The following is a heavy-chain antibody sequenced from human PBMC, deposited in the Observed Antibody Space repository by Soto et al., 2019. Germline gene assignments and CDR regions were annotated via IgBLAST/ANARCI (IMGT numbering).Heavy chain of an antibody. D-gene: IGHD3-3*01. J-gene: IGHJ4*02. CDR2: ISASGGGS. Sequence: GGSLRLSCEASGFTFGSHAMNWVRQAPGLGLQWVSSISASGGGSYSADSVMGRFIISRDNSKNTVYLQMNSLRVEDTAVYYCVKAAAPHTTFGVVPDYLDYWGQGALVTVSS. CDR1: GFTFGSHA. V-gene: IGHV3-23*01. CDR3: VKAAAPHTTFGVVPDYLDY.